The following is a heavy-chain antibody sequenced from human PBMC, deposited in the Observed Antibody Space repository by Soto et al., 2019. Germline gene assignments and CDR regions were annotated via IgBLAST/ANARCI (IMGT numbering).Heavy chain of an antibody. CDR1: GASISSGDYY. CDR2: IFHSGST. Sequence: PSETLSLTCTVSGASISSGDYYWSWIRQPPGKGLEWIGYIFHSGSTYYNPSLKSRITLSIDMSNNQSSLNLRSVTAADTAVYYCVREANWNYEVGNYFDNWGQGILVTVSS. J-gene: IGHJ4*02. V-gene: IGHV4-30-4*01. D-gene: IGHD1-7*01. CDR3: VREANWNYEVGNYFDN.